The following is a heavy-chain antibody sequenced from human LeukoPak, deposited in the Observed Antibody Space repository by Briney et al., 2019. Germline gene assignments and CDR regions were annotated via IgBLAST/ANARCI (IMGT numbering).Heavy chain of an antibody. CDR2: ISSSGTI. CDR1: GFTFSTYN. Sequence: GGSLRLSCAASGFTFSTYNMNWVRQAPGKGLEWVSYISSSGTIYYADPVKGRFTISRDNARRSLYLQMNSLRDEDTAVYYCARDSATTVVAPDYWGQGTLVTVSS. J-gene: IGHJ4*02. CDR3: ARDSATTVVAPDY. V-gene: IGHV3-48*02. D-gene: IGHD4-23*01.